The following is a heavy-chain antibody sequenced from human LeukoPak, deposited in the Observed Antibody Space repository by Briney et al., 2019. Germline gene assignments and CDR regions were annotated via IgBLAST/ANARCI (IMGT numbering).Heavy chain of an antibody. CDR1: GFTFSSYS. V-gene: IGHV3-21*01. Sequence: PGGSLRLSCAAPGFTFSSYSMNWVRQAPGKGLEWVSSISSSSSYIYYADSVKGRFTISRDNAKNSLYLQMNSLRAEDTAVYYCAREGAYYGSGSPDYWGQGTLVTVPS. D-gene: IGHD3-10*01. CDR3: AREGAYYGSGSPDY. J-gene: IGHJ4*02. CDR2: ISSSSSYI.